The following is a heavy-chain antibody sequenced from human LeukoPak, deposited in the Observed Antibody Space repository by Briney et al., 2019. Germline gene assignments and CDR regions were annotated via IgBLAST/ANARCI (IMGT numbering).Heavy chain of an antibody. CDR1: GFTFTNYW. D-gene: IGHD6-13*01. J-gene: IGHJ4*01. CDR3: ASASSHRIAAGGDY. V-gene: IGHV3-74*01. CDR2: ISNDGSSR. Sequence: GGSLRLSCAAPGFTFTNYWMHWVRQGQGKGLVWVSRISNDGSSRHYADSVKGRFTISRDNSKNMMYLQMNSLRAEDTAVYYCASASSHRIAAGGDYWGHGTLVTVSS.